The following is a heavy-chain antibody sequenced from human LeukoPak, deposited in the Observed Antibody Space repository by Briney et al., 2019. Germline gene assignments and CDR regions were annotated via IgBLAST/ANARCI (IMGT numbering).Heavy chain of an antibody. CDR3: ARGRGGGGSSNNWFDP. Sequence: SETLSVTCTVSGGSINSYYWSWIRQPPGKGLEWIGYIYYSGTTNYNPSLKSRVTISVDTSKNQFSLKLISVTAADTAVYFCARGRGGGGSSNNWFDPWGRGTLVTVSS. CDR2: IYYSGTT. V-gene: IGHV4-59*12. CDR1: GGSINSYY. D-gene: IGHD2-15*01. J-gene: IGHJ5*02.